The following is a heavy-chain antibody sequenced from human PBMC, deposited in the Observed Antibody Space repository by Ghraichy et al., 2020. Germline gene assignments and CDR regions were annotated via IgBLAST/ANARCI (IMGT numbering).Heavy chain of an antibody. J-gene: IGHJ4*02. CDR1: GFTFSAYW. CDR3: VKDLVGRDDF. CDR2: LDEYGSIT. Sequence: GGSLRLSCAASGFTFSAYWMHWVRQVPGKGLVWVSRLDEYGSITDYADSVKGRFTVSRDNAKNTLYLQMNSLRAEDTAVYYCVKDLVGRDDFWGRGTLVTVPS. V-gene: IGHV3-74*01. D-gene: IGHD3-3*01.